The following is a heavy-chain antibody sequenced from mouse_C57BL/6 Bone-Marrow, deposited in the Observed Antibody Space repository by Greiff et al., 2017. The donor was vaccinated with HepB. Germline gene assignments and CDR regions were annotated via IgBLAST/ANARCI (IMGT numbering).Heavy chain of an antibody. Sequence: EVQRVESGGGSVKPGGSLKLSCAASGFTFSSYAMSWVRQTPEKRLEWVATISDGGSYTYYPDNVKGRFTISRDNAKNNLYLQMSHLKSEDTAMYYCAAAGFAYWGQGTLVTVSA. CDR3: AAAGFAY. CDR2: ISDGGSYT. V-gene: IGHV5-4*01. CDR1: GFTFSSYA. J-gene: IGHJ3*01.